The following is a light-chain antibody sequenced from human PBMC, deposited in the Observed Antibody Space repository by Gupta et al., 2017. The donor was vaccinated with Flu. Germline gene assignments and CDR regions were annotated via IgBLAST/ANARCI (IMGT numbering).Light chain of an antibody. CDR3: QTWGTGIRV. V-gene: IGLV4-69*01. Sequence: KITCTRSSGHSSNDIEWHQHQPDKGPRYLMNLNRDGSHTKGDGIPDRFSGSSSGAERYLTISSLQAEDEADYYCQTWGTGIRVFGGGTKLTVL. CDR2: LNRDGSH. CDR1: SGHSSND. J-gene: IGLJ3*02.